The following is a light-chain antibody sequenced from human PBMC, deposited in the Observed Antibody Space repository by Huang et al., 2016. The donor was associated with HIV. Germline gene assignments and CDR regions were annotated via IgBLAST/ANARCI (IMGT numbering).Light chain of an antibody. V-gene: IGKV1-39*01. CDR3: QQYYTSPRNT. J-gene: IGKJ3*01. CDR1: QDIGSS. CDR2: AAS. Sequence: DVRLTQSPSSLSASVGDRVTITCRTSQDIGSSLSWYQQRPGRAPKLLVYAASTLQSAVPSRFSGSGSGTHFALSITNLQPEDFATYSCQQYYTSPRNTFGPGTKVAI.